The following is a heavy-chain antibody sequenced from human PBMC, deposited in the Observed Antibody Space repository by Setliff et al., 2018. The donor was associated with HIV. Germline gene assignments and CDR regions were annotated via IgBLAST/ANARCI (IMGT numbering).Heavy chain of an antibody. CDR3: VAYCGGDCLGDNAFDI. CDR2: IYYSGTT. CDR1: GGSISSYY. Sequence: KPSETLSLTCTVSGGSISSYYWSWIRQPPGKGLEWIGYIYYSGTTNYNPSLKSRVTISVDTPKNQFSLKLSSVTAADTAVYYCVAYCGGDCLGDNAFDIWGQGTMVTVSS. J-gene: IGHJ3*02. V-gene: IGHV4-59*01. D-gene: IGHD2-21*02.